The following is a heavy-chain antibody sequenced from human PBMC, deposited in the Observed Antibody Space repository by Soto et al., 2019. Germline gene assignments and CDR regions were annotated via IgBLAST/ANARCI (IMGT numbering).Heavy chain of an antibody. Sequence: QVQLQQWGAGLLKPSETLSLTCAVYGGSFSGYYWSWIRQPPGKGLEWIGEINHSGSTNYNPSLKSRVTRAVDTSKNQFSLKLSSVTAADTAVYYCARSLSSSWWGWFDPWGQGTLVTVSS. D-gene: IGHD6-13*01. CDR3: ARSLSSSWWGWFDP. CDR1: GGSFSGYY. CDR2: INHSGST. V-gene: IGHV4-34*01. J-gene: IGHJ5*02.